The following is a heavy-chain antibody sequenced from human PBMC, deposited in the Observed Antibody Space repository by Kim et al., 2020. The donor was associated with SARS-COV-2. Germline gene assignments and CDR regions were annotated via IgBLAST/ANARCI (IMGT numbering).Heavy chain of an antibody. V-gene: IGHV4-34*01. Sequence: SETLSLTCAVYGGSFSGYYWNWIRQPPGNGLEWIGEIKHSGSTNYNPSLKSRVSISVHTSKNHFSLKLSAVTAADTAVYYCARTGDFFAFDIWGQGTLVTVSS. CDR1: GGSFSGYY. J-gene: IGHJ3*02. D-gene: IGHD3-3*01. CDR3: ARTGDFFAFDI. CDR2: IKHSGST.